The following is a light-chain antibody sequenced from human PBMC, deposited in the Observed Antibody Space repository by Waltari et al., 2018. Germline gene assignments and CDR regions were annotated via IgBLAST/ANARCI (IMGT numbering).Light chain of an antibody. V-gene: IGLV3-19*01. CDR3: LSRDSFCNLLL. CDR2: TNK. Sequence: SSELTQDHGVSVALGQTVSITRQGDSPRKLYVSRYQQKPGQAPVLVIYTNKNRPSGIPDRFSGSSSGNTASLTITGTQAADEADYYCLSRDSFCNLLLFGGGTKLTVL. J-gene: IGLJ2*01. CDR1: SPRKLY.